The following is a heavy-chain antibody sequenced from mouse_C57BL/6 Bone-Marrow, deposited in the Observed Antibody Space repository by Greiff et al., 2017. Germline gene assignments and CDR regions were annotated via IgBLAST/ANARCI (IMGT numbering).Heavy chain of an antibody. Sequence: VKLVESGPELVKPGASVKISCKASGYAFSSSWMNWVKQRPGKGLEWIGRIYPGDGDTNYNGKFKGKATLTADKSSSTAYMQLSSLTSEDSAVYFCARVPSYYDYAMDYWGQGTSVTVSS. CDR3: ARVPSYYDYAMDY. CDR2: IYPGDGDT. CDR1: GYAFSSSW. D-gene: IGHD1-1*01. V-gene: IGHV1-82*01. J-gene: IGHJ4*01.